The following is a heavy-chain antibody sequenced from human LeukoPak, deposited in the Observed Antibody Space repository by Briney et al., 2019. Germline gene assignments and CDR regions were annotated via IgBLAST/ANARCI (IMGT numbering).Heavy chain of an antibody. J-gene: IGHJ6*03. Sequence: PGGTLRLSCAASGFTFSSYGMSWVRQAPGKGLEWVSAISGSGGSTYYADSVKGRFTISRDNSKNTLYLQMNSLRAEDTAIYYCAKTGGSGTYDYYYYSMDVWGKGTTVTVSS. CDR1: GFTFSSYG. CDR2: ISGSGGST. CDR3: AKTGGSGTYDYYYYSMDV. D-gene: IGHD3-10*01. V-gene: IGHV3-23*01.